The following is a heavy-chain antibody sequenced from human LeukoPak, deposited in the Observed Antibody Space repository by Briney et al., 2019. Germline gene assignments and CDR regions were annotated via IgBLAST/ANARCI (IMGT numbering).Heavy chain of an antibody. V-gene: IGHV3-30*18. CDR3: AKDQGGYYGSGSYSRLDY. CDR1: GLTFSSYG. D-gene: IGHD3-10*01. Sequence: GKSLRHSCAASGLTFSSYGMHWVRQAPGKGLEWVALISYDGTDKYYADSVKGRFTISRDNSKNTLNLQMDSLRPEDTAVYYCAKDQGGYYGSGSYSRLDYWGQGTLVTVSS. J-gene: IGHJ4*02. CDR2: ISYDGTDK.